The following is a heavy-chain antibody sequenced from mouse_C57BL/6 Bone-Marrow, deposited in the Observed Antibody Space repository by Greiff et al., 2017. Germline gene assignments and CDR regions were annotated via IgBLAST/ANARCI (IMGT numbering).Heavy chain of an antibody. D-gene: IGHD1-1*01. CDR3: TRVYGSSPYYFDY. CDR2: IRLKSDNYAT. J-gene: IGHJ2*01. V-gene: IGHV6-3*01. Sequence: EVQLQESGGGLVQPGGSMKLSCVASGFTFSNYWMNWVRQSPEKGLEWVAQIRLKSDNYATHYAESVKGRFTISRDDSKSSVYLQMNNLRAEDTGIYYCTRVYGSSPYYFDYWGQGTTLTVSS. CDR1: GFTFSNYW.